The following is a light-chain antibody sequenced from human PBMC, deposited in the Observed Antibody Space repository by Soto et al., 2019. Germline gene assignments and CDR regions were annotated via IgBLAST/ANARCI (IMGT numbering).Light chain of an antibody. V-gene: IGKV1-5*01. Sequence: DIAMTQSPSTLSASVGDRVTVTCRASQSIGNLLAWYQQKPGKAPNLLISDASNLEIGVPSRFSGSGSETEFTLTITSLQPEDFATYYCQQYKNYPPSTFGQGTKLDI. CDR1: QSIGNL. CDR3: QQYKNYPPST. CDR2: DAS. J-gene: IGKJ2*01.